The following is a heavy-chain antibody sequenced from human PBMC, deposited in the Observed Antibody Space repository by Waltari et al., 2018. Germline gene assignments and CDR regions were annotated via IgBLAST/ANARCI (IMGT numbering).Heavy chain of an antibody. CDR1: GGSFSGYY. J-gene: IGHJ6*02. CDR2: INHAGNR. V-gene: IGHV4-34*02. CDR3: VRLEDCSGPGGNCYSGDSFALDV. Sequence: QVQLQQWGAGLLQPSETLSLTCGVYGGSFSGYYWGWIRQHPGKGLDGIGEINHAGNRNYNPSLRSRVTMLVDTSRSQFSLKLSSMTAADTALYYCVRLEDCSGPGGNCYSGDSFALDVWGQGTTVTVSS. D-gene: IGHD2-21*02.